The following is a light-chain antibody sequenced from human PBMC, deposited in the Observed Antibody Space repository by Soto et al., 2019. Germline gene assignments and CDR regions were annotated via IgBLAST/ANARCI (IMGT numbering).Light chain of an antibody. CDR1: QNILTN. J-gene: IGKJ5*01. V-gene: IGKV3-15*01. CDR2: GAS. Sequence: EIVMTQSPGTLSVSPGERATLSCRASQNILTNLAWYQQRPGQSPRLVIYGASTRAIGIPARFSGSGSGTEFTLTISSLQSEDFVVYYCQQYNNWPITFGPGTRLEIK. CDR3: QQYNNWPIT.